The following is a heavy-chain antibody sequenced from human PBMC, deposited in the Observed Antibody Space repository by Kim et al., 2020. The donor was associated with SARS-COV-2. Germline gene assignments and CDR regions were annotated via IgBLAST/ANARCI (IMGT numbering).Heavy chain of an antibody. J-gene: IGHJ4*02. CDR2: IYPGDSDT. D-gene: IGHD2-2*01. V-gene: IGHV5-51*01. CDR3: ARLHQEDIVVVPAAMPTSNDY. CDR1: GYSFTSYW. Sequence: GESLKISCKGSGYSFTSYWIGWVRQMPGKGLEWMGIIYPGDSDTRYSPSFQGQVTISADKSISTAYLQWSSLKASDTAMYYCARLHQEDIVVVPAAMPTSNDYWGQGTLVTVSS.